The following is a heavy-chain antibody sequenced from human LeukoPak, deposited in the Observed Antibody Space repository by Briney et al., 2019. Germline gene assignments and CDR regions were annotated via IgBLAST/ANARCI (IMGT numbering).Heavy chain of an antibody. D-gene: IGHD3-16*01. CDR3: ARAVRGGSSRPVDY. Sequence: SETLSLTCTVSGGSISSYYWGWIRQPPGKGLEWIGSIYYSGSTYYNPSLKSRVTISVDTSKNQFSLKLSSVTAADTAVYYCARAVRGGSSRPVDYWGQGTLVTVSS. J-gene: IGHJ4*02. CDR1: GGSISSYY. V-gene: IGHV4-39*07. CDR2: IYYSGST.